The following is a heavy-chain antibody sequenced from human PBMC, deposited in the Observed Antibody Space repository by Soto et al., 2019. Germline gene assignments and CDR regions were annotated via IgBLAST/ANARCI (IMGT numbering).Heavy chain of an antibody. CDR3: AKTVGATKLEDY. D-gene: IGHD1-26*01. Sequence: EVQVLESGGALVYPTGSLRLSCSASGFNFTNHVINWVRQAPGKGLEWVSSISNSDDVGFYADSVRGRFIVSRDISTNMVFLQMNFRRVEDTAIYYCAKTVGATKLEDYWGQGTRVTVSS. V-gene: IGHV3-23*01. CDR1: GFNFTNHV. J-gene: IGHJ4*02. CDR2: ISNSDDVG.